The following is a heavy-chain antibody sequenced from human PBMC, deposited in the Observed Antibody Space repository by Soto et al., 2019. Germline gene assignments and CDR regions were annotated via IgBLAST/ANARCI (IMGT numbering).Heavy chain of an antibody. CDR1: GFTFSSSA. CDR2: IKQDGSEK. Sequence: GGSLRLSCAASGFTFSSSAINWARQAPGKGLEWVSSIKQDGSEKYYVDSVKGRFTISRDNAKNSLYLQMNSLRAEDTAVYYCAREPPYYDSSGHYPYWGQGTLVTVSS. CDR3: AREPPYYDSSGHYPY. D-gene: IGHD3-22*01. J-gene: IGHJ4*02. V-gene: IGHV3-7*01.